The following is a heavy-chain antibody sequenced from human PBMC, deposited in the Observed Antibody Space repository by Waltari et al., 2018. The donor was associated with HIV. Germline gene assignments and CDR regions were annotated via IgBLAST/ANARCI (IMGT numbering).Heavy chain of an antibody. J-gene: IGHJ4*02. Sequence: QVKLQETGPGLVRPSETLSLTCTVSGDSVSSGSYYWKWIRQPPGKGLEWIGHIHNSGSIDYNPSLKSRVTISIDTSKNLFSLKLSSVTAADTAVYYCLRSHGGYWGQGTLVTVSS. V-gene: IGHV4-61*01. CDR1: GDSVSSGSYY. CDR2: IHNSGSI. CDR3: LRSHGGY.